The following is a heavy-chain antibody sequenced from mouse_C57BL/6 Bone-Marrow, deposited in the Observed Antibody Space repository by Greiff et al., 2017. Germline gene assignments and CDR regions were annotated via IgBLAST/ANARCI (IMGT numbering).Heavy chain of an antibody. J-gene: IGHJ3*01. D-gene: IGHD1-1*01. CDR2: ISSGSSTI. CDR1: GFTFSDYG. Sequence: EVQLVESGGGLVKPGGSLKLSCAASGFTFSDYGMHWVRQAPEKGLEWVAYISSGSSTIYYADTVKGRFTISRDNAKNTLFLQMTSLRSEDTAMYYCARGAYYYGSRPWFAYWGQGTLVTVSA. V-gene: IGHV5-17*01. CDR3: ARGAYYYGSRPWFAY.